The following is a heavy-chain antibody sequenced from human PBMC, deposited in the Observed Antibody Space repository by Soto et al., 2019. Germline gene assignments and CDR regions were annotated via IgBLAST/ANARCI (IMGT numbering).Heavy chain of an antibody. CDR1: GGTFSSYA. D-gene: IGHD3-10*01. CDR3: ARERGWFAKYYFDY. Sequence: SVKVSCKASGGTFSSYAISWVRQAPGQGLEWMGGIIPIFGKANYAQKFQGRVTITADESTSTAYMELSSLRSEDTAVYYCARERGWFAKYYFDYWGQGTLVTVS. CDR2: IIPIFGKA. J-gene: IGHJ4*02. V-gene: IGHV1-69*13.